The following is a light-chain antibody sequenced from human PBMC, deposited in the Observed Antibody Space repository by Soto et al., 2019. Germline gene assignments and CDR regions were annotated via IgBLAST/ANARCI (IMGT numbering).Light chain of an antibody. CDR3: QQRSNWPVT. CDR1: QSVSTY. J-gene: IGKJ5*01. Sequence: EIVLTQSPATLSLSPGERATLSCRASQSVSTYLAWYQQRPGQAPRLLIYAGSNRATGIPARFSGSGSGTDFTLTISNLEPEDFAVYYCQQRSNWPVTFGQGTRLDVK. V-gene: IGKV3-11*01. CDR2: AGS.